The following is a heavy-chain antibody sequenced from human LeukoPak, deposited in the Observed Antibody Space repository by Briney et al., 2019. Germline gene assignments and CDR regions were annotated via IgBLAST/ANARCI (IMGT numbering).Heavy chain of an antibody. CDR1: GFTFSNAW. CDR3: TTARSYYGMDV. CDR2: IQSKADGGTA. Sequence: GGSLRLSCAASGFTFSNAWMSWVRQAPGKGLEWVGRIQSKADGGTAGSAAPVKGRFTISRDDSKNTLYLEMNNLKTDDSAVYYCTTARSYYGMDVWGQGTTVTVSS. V-gene: IGHV3-15*01. J-gene: IGHJ6*02.